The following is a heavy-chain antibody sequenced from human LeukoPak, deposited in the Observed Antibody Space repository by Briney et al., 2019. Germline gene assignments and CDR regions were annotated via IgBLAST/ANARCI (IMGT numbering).Heavy chain of an antibody. D-gene: IGHD6-13*01. CDR1: GFTFYSFA. CDR2: VSSSAVST. V-gene: IGHV3-23*01. J-gene: IGHJ4*02. CDR3: AKDGAADY. Sequence: PGGPLRLSCAASGFTFYSFAMSWVRQAPGKGLEWDSSVSSSAVSTYYADSVKGRFTISRDNSKNTLYLQMNSLTVDDTAVYYCAKDGAADYWGQGTLVTVSS.